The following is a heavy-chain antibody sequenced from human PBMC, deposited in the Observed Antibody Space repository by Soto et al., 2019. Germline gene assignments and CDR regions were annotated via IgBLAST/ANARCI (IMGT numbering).Heavy chain of an antibody. CDR1: GVTFSSDT. CDR3: ATELGENPASPFDA. V-gene: IGHV1-69*01. D-gene: IGHD3-10*01. J-gene: IGHJ4*02. CDR2: NIPPFRRA. Sequence: QVQLVQSGADVKKPGSSVNVSCQAAGVTFSSDTLGWVRQAPGQGLEWVGGNIPPFRRASYAQKFQGRVTITSDESTSTVYMELSSLRSDDTAVYFCATELGENPASPFDAWGQGTLVTVSS.